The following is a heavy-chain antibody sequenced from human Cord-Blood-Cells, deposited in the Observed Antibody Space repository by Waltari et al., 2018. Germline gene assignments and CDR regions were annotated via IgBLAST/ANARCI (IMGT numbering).Heavy chain of an antibody. CDR3: ARGLHQGPTIWFRAKYAFDI. V-gene: IGHV6-1*01. J-gene: IGHJ3*02. Sequence: QVQLQQSGPGLVKPSQTLSLTCAISGDSVSSNSAAWNWIRPSPSRGLAWLGRTYYRSKWYNDYAVSVKSRITINPDTSKNQFSLQLNSVTPEDTAVYYCARGLHQGPTIWFRAKYAFDIWGQGTMVTVSS. D-gene: IGHD3-10*01. CDR1: GDSVSSNSAA. CDR2: TYYRSKWYN.